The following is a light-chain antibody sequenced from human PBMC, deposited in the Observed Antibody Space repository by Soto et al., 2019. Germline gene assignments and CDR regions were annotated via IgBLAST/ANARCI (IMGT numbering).Light chain of an antibody. CDR1: SSNIGAGYD. V-gene: IGLV1-40*01. CDR3: QSFDSSLSGVL. Sequence: QSVLTQPPSVSGAPGQRVTISCTGSSSNIGAGYDVHWYQQLPGTAPKLLMYDNINRPSGVPDRFSGSKSCTSASLAITGLQAEDEADYYCQSFDSSLSGVLFGGGTKLTVL. J-gene: IGLJ2*01. CDR2: DNI.